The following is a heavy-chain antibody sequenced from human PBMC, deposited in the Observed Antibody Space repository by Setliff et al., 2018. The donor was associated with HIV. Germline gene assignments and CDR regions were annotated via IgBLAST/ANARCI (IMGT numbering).Heavy chain of an antibody. CDR1: GYTFTGYS. CDR3: ARASGGNSVENGFDI. J-gene: IGHJ3*02. CDR2: ISTYNGNT. D-gene: IGHD1-26*01. V-gene: IGHV1-18*04. Sequence: ASVKVSCKASGYTFTGYSMHWVRQAPGQGLEWMGWISTYNGNTNYAQKFHGRVTMTTDTFTRTAYMEMRGLTYDDTAVYYCARASGGNSVENGFDIWGQGTMVTVSS.